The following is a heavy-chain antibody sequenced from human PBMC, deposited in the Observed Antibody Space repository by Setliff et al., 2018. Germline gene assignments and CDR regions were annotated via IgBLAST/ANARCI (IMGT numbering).Heavy chain of an antibody. V-gene: IGHV4-34*01. CDR3: ARRYNFWSGYLDY. J-gene: IGHJ4*02. CDR2: INHSGST. D-gene: IGHD3-3*01. CDR1: GGSFSGYY. Sequence: SETLSLTCAVYGGSFSGYYWSWIRQPPGKGLEWIGEINHSGSTNYNPSLKSRVTIPVDTSKNQFSLKLSSVTAADTAVYYCARRYNFWSGYLDYWGQGTLVTVSS.